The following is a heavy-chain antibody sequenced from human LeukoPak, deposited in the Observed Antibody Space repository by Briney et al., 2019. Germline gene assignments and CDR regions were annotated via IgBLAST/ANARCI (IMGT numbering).Heavy chain of an antibody. V-gene: IGHV3-48*01. Sequence: GGSLRLSCAASGFSFSDFSMNWVRQAPGKGLEWLSYISFSGRTTNHADSVKGRFTISRDNARNSLFLQMTSLRAEDTAVYYCAKDAAVALDYWGQGTLVTVSS. D-gene: IGHD6-19*01. CDR1: GFSFSDFS. CDR2: ISFSGRTT. J-gene: IGHJ4*02. CDR3: AKDAAVALDY.